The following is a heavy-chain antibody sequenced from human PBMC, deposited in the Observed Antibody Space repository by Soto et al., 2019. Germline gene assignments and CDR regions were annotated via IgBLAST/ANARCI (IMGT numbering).Heavy chain of an antibody. Sequence: QVQLQQWGAGLLKPSETLSLTCAVYGGSFSGYYWTWIRQPPGTGLEWIGEINHSGSTNYNPSLKSRVTISVDTSENQFSLKLTADTAADSSVYYCARDKITGLFDYWGQGTLVTVSS. V-gene: IGHV4-34*01. CDR1: GGSFSGYY. D-gene: IGHD2-8*02. J-gene: IGHJ4*02. CDR2: INHSGST. CDR3: ARDKITGLFDY.